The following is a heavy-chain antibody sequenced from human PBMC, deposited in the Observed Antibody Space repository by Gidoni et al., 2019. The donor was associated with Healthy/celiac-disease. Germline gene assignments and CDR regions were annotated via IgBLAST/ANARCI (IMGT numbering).Heavy chain of an antibody. Sequence: QVQLVESGGGLVKPGGSLRLSCAASGFPFRDYSMSWLRQSPGKGLEWVSYISSSGSTIYYADSVKGRFTISRDNAKNSLYLQRNSLRAEDTAVYYCAREYSSGWYSGFPAADYWGQGTLVTVSS. CDR3: AREYSSGWYSGFPAADY. D-gene: IGHD6-19*01. CDR1: GFPFRDYS. CDR2: ISSSGSTI. V-gene: IGHV3-11*01. J-gene: IGHJ4*02.